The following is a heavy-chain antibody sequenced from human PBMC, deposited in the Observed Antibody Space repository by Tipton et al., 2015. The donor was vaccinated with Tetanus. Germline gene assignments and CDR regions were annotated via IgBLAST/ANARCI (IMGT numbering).Heavy chain of an antibody. CDR1: GGSISSYY. CDR3: ARVNRYSSSSSSFDY. Sequence: TLSLTCTVSGGSISSYYWSWIRQPPGKGLEWIGYIYYSGSTNYNPSLKSRVTISVDTSKNQFSLKLSSVTAADTAVYYCARVNRYSSSSSSFDYWGQGTLVTVSS. V-gene: IGHV4-59*12. D-gene: IGHD6-6*01. J-gene: IGHJ4*02. CDR2: IYYSGST.